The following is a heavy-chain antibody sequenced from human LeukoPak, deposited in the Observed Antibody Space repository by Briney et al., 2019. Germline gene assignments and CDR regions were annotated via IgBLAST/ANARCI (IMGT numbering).Heavy chain of an antibody. Sequence: SETLSLTCTVSGGSISSGSYYWSWIRQPAGKGLEWIGRIYTSGSTNYNPSLKSRVTISVDTSKNQSSLKLSSVTAADTAVYYCARVYYYGSGSYYLDYWGQGTLVTVSS. CDR2: IYTSGST. D-gene: IGHD3-10*01. J-gene: IGHJ4*02. CDR3: ARVYYYGSGSYYLDY. CDR1: GGSISSGSYY. V-gene: IGHV4-61*02.